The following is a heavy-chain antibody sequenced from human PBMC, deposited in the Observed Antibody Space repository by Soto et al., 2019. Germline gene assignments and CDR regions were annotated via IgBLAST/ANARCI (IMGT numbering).Heavy chain of an antibody. CDR2: IYSSGST. V-gene: IGHV4-39*02. D-gene: IGHD2-21*01. CDR1: GGSIGSPNNY. J-gene: IGHJ5*02. CDR3: ASQAHAGDHTEYEGTWFDP. Sequence: QLQLQESGPGLVKPSETLSLTCTVSGGSIGSPNNYWVWIRQSPGRGLEWIGAIYSSGSTYFHPSLKSRVAISMDTSNNSFSLRLMSATAADTAVYYCASQAHAGDHTEYEGTWFDPWGLGTPVTVSS.